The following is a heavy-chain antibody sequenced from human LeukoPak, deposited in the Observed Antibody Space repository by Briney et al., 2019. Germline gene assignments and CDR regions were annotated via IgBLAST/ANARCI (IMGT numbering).Heavy chain of an antibody. J-gene: IGHJ4*02. CDR1: GGSIGSYY. Sequence: NPSETLFLTCTVSGGSIGSYYWSWMRQFAGNGLEWIGRIYNSGTTHYNPSLKSRVTISVDTSKNQISLKLTSVTAADTAVYYCASDGGRSNLAVLWGQGTLVTVSS. D-gene: IGHD6-19*01. CDR3: ASDGGRSNLAVL. CDR2: IYNSGTT. V-gene: IGHV4-4*07.